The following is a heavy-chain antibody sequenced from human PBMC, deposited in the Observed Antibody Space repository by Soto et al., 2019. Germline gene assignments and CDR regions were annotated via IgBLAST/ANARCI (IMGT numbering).Heavy chain of an antibody. Sequence: GASVKVSCQASGYTFTGYYMHWVRQAPGQGLEWMGWINPNSGGTNYAQKFQGWVTMTRDTSISTAYMELSRLRSDDTAVYYCARDEVAARQVGAGRYGMDVWGQGTTVTVSS. CDR1: GYTFTGYY. CDR2: INPNSGGT. J-gene: IGHJ6*02. V-gene: IGHV1-2*04. D-gene: IGHD6-6*01. CDR3: ARDEVAARQVGAGRYGMDV.